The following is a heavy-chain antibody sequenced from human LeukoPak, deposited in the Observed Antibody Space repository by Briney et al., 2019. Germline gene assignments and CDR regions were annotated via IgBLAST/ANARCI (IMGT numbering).Heavy chain of an antibody. Sequence: PSETLSLTCSVSGASISNYYWSWIRQPPGKGLEWIGYIYSSGSTNYNPSLKSRVIISVDTSKNQFSLKLSSVTAADTAVYYCARLRKGEDYFDYWGQGTLVTVSS. CDR3: ARLRKGEDYFDY. V-gene: IGHV4-59*08. D-gene: IGHD3-10*01. CDR2: IYSSGST. CDR1: GASISNYY. J-gene: IGHJ4*02.